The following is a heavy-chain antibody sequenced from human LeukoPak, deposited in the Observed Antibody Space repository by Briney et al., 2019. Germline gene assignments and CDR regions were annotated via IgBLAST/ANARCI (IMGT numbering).Heavy chain of an antibody. CDR1: GGSISSGSYY. V-gene: IGHV4-61*02. CDR2: IYTSGST. J-gene: IGHJ2*01. CDR3: ARDRPSYYYDSSGYYTGYWYFDL. D-gene: IGHD3-22*01. Sequence: SETLSLTCTVSGGSISSGSYYWSWIRQPAGKGLEWIGRIYTSGSTNYNPSHKSRVTISVDTSKNQFSLKLSSVTAADTAVYYCARDRPSYYYDSSGYYTGYWYFDLWGRGTLVTVSS.